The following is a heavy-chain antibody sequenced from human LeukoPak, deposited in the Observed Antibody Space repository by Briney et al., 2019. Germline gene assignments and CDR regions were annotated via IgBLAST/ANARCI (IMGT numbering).Heavy chain of an antibody. CDR2: ISGSSSTI. V-gene: IGHV3-48*01. Sequence: GGSLRLSCEASGFTFSIYSMNWVRQAPGKGLEWVSYISGSSSTISYADSVKGRFTVSRDNAKNSLYLQMNSLRAEDTAVYYCAKDIRALWFGELSDWGQGTLVTVSS. CDR1: GFTFSIYS. D-gene: IGHD3-10*01. J-gene: IGHJ4*02. CDR3: AKDIRALWFGELSD.